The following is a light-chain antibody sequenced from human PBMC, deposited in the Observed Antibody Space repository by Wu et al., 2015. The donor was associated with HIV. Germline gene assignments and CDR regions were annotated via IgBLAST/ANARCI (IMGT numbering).Light chain of an antibody. CDR1: QSVSSH. Sequence: EIVLTQSPATLSLSPGERATLSCRASQSVSSHLAWYQQKPGQAPRLLIYGSSNRATGVPVKFSGSGSGTDFTLTINSLEPEDFAVYYCHQRTTWPRTFGQGTKVEVK. CDR3: HQRTTWPRT. V-gene: IGKV3-11*01. CDR2: GSS. J-gene: IGKJ1*01.